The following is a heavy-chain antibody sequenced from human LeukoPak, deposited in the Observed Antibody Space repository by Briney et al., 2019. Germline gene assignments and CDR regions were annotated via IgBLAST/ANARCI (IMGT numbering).Heavy chain of an antibody. CDR3: AIDPNWGIHY. D-gene: IGHD7-27*01. CDR1: GFTFSTYT. V-gene: IGHV3-23*01. CDR2: IGGSGGDI. Sequence: GGSLRLSCAASGFTFSTYTMYWVRQPPGKGLEWVSIIGGSGGDIHYADSVKGRFTISRDNSKNTLYLQMNSLRVEDTAIYYCAIDPNWGIHYWGQGVLVSVSS. J-gene: IGHJ4*02.